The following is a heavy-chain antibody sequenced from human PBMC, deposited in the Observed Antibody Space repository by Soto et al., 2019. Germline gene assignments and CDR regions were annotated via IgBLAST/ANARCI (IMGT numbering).Heavy chain of an antibody. D-gene: IGHD1-1*01. CDR2: IYAGNGNT. Sequence: QVQLVQSGAEVKKPGASVKVSCKASGYTFSTYAMHWVRQAPGQSLEWMGWIYAGNGNTRYSQKFQGRVTITRDTSASTTYMELSSLRSEDTAVYYCVRGQTTAVGNWFDPWGQGTLVTVSS. J-gene: IGHJ5*02. CDR3: VRGQTTAVGNWFDP. V-gene: IGHV1-3*01. CDR1: GYTFSTYA.